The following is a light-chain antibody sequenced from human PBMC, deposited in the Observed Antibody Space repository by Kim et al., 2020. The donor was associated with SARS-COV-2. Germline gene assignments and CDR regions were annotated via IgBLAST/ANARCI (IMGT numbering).Light chain of an antibody. CDR1: QSISSY. J-gene: IGKJ4*01. CDR3: QQSYSTPLT. Sequence: ASVGDRVTITCRASQSISSYLNWYQQKPGKAPKLRIYAASSLQSGVPSRFSGSVSGTDFTLSISSLQPEDFATYYCQQSYSTPLTFGGGTKVDIK. CDR2: AAS. V-gene: IGKV1-39*01.